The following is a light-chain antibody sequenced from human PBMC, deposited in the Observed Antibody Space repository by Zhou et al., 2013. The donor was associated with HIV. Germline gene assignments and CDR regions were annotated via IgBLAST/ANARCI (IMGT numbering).Light chain of an antibody. CDR2: ETS. Sequence: DIVMTQSPLSLPVTPGEPASISCRSSQSLLHSNGYNYLDWYLQKPGQSPQLLIYETSRRFSGVPDRFSGSGSGTDFTLKISRVEAEDVGMYYCMQGLHTWTFGQGTEGGN. CDR3: MQGLHTWT. J-gene: IGKJ1*01. V-gene: IGKV2-29*01. CDR1: QSLLHSNGYNY.